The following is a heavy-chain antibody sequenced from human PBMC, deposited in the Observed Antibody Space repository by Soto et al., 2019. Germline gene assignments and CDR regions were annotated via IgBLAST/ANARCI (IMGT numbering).Heavy chain of an antibody. V-gene: IGHV3-23*01. Sequence: GGSLRLSCAASGFTFSSYAMSWVRQAPGKGLEWVSAISGNGGSTYYADSVKGRFTISRDNSKNTLYLQMNSLRAEDTAVYYCAKDRSLFRGVIITAPYFDYWGQGTLVTVSS. CDR1: GFTFSSYA. CDR2: ISGNGGST. D-gene: IGHD3-10*01. CDR3: AKDRSLFRGVIITAPYFDY. J-gene: IGHJ4*02.